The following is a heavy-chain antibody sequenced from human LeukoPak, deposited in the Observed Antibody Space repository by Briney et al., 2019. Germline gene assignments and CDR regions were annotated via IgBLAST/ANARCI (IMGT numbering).Heavy chain of an antibody. CDR3: AREALLMLYPRSFDY. Sequence: GRSLRLSCAASGFTFSDYGMHWVRQAPGKGLEWVAVIWYDGTNKYYADSVKGRFTISRDNSKNTLYLQMNSLRAEDTAVYYCAREALLMLYPRSFDYWGQGTLVTVSS. V-gene: IGHV3-33*01. CDR2: IWYDGTNK. CDR1: GFTFSDYG. J-gene: IGHJ4*02. D-gene: IGHD2-8*01.